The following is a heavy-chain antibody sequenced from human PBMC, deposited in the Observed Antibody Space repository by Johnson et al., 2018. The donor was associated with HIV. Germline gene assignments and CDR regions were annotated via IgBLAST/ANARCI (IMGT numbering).Heavy chain of an antibody. Sequence: VQLVESGGGVVQPGGSLRLSCAASGVKSRNSAMSWVRQAPGKGLEWVSVISGSGENSYYADSVKGRFTISRDNSKNTLYLQMNSLRAEDTAVYYCARSPRGSGFDIWGQGTMVTVSS. D-gene: IGHD6-19*01. V-gene: IGHV3-23*04. CDR1: GVKSRNSA. CDR2: ISGSGENS. CDR3: ARSPRGSGFDI. J-gene: IGHJ3*02.